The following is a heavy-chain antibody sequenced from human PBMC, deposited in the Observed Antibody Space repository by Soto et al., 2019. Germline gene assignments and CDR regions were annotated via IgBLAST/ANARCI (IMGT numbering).Heavy chain of an antibody. V-gene: IGHV3-43*01. CDR2: ISWDGGST. CDR1: GFTFDDYT. Sequence: GGSLRLSCAASGFTFDDYTMHWVRQAPGKGLEWVSLISWDGGSTYYADSVKGRFTISRDNSKNSLYLQINSLRTEDTALYYCAKDMSGYDSSLDYWGQGTLVTVSS. J-gene: IGHJ4*02. CDR3: AKDMSGYDSSLDY. D-gene: IGHD5-12*01.